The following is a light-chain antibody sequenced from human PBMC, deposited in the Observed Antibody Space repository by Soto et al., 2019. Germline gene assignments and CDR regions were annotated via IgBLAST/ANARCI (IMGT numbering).Light chain of an antibody. CDR3: QHYANWPLT. J-gene: IGKJ1*01. V-gene: IGKV3-15*01. CDR2: CAS. Sequence: EIVMTQSPGTLSVSPGERATLTCRASQSVSGNLSWYQQKPGQAPRLLIYCASTRATGIPARFSGSGSGTEFTLTISRLQSEDFAVYYCQHYANWPLTFGQGTKVEIK. CDR1: QSVSGN.